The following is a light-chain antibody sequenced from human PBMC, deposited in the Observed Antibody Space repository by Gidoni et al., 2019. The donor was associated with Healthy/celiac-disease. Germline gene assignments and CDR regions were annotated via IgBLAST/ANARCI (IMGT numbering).Light chain of an antibody. J-gene: IGKJ4*01. CDR2: DAS. CDR3: QQRSNWPPLT. Sequence: EIVLTQSPATLSLSPGERATLSCRASQSVRSYSDWYQQNPGQAPRLLIYDASNKATGTPARFSGSGSGTDFTLTISSLEPEDFAVYYWQQRSNWPPLTVXGXTKVEIK. CDR1: QSVRSY. V-gene: IGKV3-11*01.